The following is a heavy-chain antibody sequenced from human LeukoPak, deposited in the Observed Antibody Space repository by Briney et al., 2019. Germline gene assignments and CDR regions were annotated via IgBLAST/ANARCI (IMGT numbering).Heavy chain of an antibody. J-gene: IGHJ4*02. CDR1: GFTFSSYD. Sequence: PGGSLRLSCVASGFTFSSYDMNWVRQAPGKGLEWVSFISSSGSSIGYADSVKGRFTISRDNAKNSLYLQMNSLRAEDTAVYYCARDMITMVRGVNCYWGQGTLVTVSS. CDR3: ARDMITMVRGVNCY. CDR2: ISSSGSSI. D-gene: IGHD3-10*01. V-gene: IGHV3-48*01.